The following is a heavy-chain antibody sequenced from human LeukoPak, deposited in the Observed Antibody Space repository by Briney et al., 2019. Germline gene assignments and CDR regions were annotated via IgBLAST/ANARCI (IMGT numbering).Heavy chain of an antibody. D-gene: IGHD3-22*01. CDR2: IYHSGST. Sequence: SGTLSLTCAVSGGSISSSNWWSWVRQSPGKGXXXXXXIYHSGSTNYNPSLKSRVTISVDKSKNQFSLKLSSVTAADTAVYYCAKDPMIVVVITRSFDYWGQGTLVTVSS. CDR3: AKDPMIVVVITRSFDY. J-gene: IGHJ4*02. V-gene: IGHV4-4*02. CDR1: GGSISSSNW.